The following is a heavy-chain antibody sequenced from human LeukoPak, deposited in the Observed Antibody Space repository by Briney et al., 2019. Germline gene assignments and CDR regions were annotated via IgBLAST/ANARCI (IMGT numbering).Heavy chain of an antibody. CDR3: ARSWIEDYYYGMDV. CDR2: INADNGNT. J-gene: IGHJ6*04. D-gene: IGHD2-2*03. CDR1: GYTFTSYA. Sequence: GASVKVSCKASGYTFTSYAIHWVRQAPGQRLEWMGWINADNGNTKYSQNFQGRVTITRDTSATTAYMELSGLRSEDTAVYYCARSWIEDYYYGMDVWGKGTSVTVSS. V-gene: IGHV1-3*01.